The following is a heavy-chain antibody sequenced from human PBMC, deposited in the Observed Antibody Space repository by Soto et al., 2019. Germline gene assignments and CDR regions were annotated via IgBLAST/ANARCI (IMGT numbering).Heavy chain of an antibody. CDR3: AKDEYSSGWYWDWYFDL. J-gene: IGHJ2*01. D-gene: IGHD6-19*01. CDR2: ISGSGGST. V-gene: IGHV3-23*01. CDR1: GFTFSSYA. Sequence: VQLLESGGGLVQPGGSLRLSCAASGFTFSSYAMSWVRQAPGKGLEWVSAISGSGGSTYYADSVKGRFTISRDNSKNTLYLQMNSLRAEDTAVYYCAKDEYSSGWYWDWYFDLWGRGTLVTVSS.